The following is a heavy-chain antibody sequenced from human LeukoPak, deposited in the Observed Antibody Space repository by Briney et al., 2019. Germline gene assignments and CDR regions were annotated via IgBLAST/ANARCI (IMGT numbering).Heavy chain of an antibody. D-gene: IGHD2-2*01. V-gene: IGHV3-48*04. CDR3: ARGRGIVVVPAAMEGWFDP. CDR2: ISSSSSTI. Sequence: GGSLRLSCAASGFTFSSYSMNWVRQAPGKGLEWVSYISSSSSTIYYADSVKGRFTISRDNAKNSLYLQMNSLRAEDTAVYYCARGRGIVVVPAAMEGWFDPWGQGTLVTVSS. J-gene: IGHJ5*02. CDR1: GFTFSSYS.